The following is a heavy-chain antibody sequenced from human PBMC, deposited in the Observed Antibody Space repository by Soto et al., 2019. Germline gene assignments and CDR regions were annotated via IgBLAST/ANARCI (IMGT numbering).Heavy chain of an antibody. Sequence: GASVKVSCKASGGTFNNYAISWLRQAPGQGLEWMGGIIPIFPTTSYAQNFQGRVTMTGDTSTSTVYMELSSLRSEDTAMYYCARALTEFDYWGPGTLVTVSS. CDR2: IIPIFPTT. V-gene: IGHV1-69*06. D-gene: IGHD7-27*01. J-gene: IGHJ4*02. CDR1: GGTFNNYA. CDR3: ARALTEFDY.